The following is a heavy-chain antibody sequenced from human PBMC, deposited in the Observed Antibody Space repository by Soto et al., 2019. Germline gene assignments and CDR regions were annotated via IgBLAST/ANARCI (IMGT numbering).Heavy chain of an antibody. CDR2: INHSGST. J-gene: IGHJ4*02. Sequence: SETLSLTCAVYGGSFIGYYWSWILQPPGKGLEWIGEINHSGSTNYNPSLKSRVTISVDTSKNQFSLKLSSVTAADTAVYYCARAKRLYSSSWFDYWGQGTLVTVSS. CDR3: ARAKRLYSSSWFDY. V-gene: IGHV4-34*01. CDR1: GGSFIGYY. D-gene: IGHD6-13*01.